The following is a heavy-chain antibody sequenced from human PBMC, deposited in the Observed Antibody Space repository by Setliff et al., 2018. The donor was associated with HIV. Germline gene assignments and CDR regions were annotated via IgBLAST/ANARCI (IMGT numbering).Heavy chain of an antibody. Sequence: GGSLRLSCEASGFTFSIYWMHWVRQAPGKGLELVSRIIDDSYSPTYAHSVKGRFTISRDDSKSIAYLQMNSLKTEDTAVYYCTPTDSGGSDYWGQGTLVTVSS. CDR1: GFTFSIYW. CDR2: IIDDSYSP. D-gene: IGHD2-8*02. CDR3: TPTDSGGSDY. J-gene: IGHJ4*02. V-gene: IGHV3-74*03.